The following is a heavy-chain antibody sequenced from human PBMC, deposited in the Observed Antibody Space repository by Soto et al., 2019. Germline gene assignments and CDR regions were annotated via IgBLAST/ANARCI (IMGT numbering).Heavy chain of an antibody. V-gene: IGHV4-30-4*01. CDR2: IYYSGST. Sequence: ASETLSLTCTVSGGSISSGDYYWSWIRQPPGKGLEWIGYIYYSGSTYYNPSLKSRVTTSVDTSKNQFSLKLSSVTAADTAVYYCARVDSYGSVFDYWGQGTMVTVYS. CDR3: ARVDSYGSVFDY. D-gene: IGHD5-18*01. CDR1: GGSISSGDYY. J-gene: IGHJ4*02.